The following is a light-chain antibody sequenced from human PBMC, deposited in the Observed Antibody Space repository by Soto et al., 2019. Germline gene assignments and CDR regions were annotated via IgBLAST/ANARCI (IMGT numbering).Light chain of an antibody. CDR3: SSYTSSSTGV. Sequence: SVLTQPASVTGSPGQSITISCKGTSSDGGGYNYVSWYQQHPGKAPKLMIYDVSNRPSGVSNRFSGSKSGNTASLTISGLQAEDEADYYCSSYTSSSTGVFGTGTKVTVL. V-gene: IGLV2-14*01. CDR1: SSDGGGYNY. J-gene: IGLJ1*01. CDR2: DVS.